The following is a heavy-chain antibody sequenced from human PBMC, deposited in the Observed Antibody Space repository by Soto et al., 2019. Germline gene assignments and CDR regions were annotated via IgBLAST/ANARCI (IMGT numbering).Heavy chain of an antibody. CDR1: GFTFSSYA. CDR2: ISYDGSNK. D-gene: IGHD3-10*01. J-gene: IGHJ6*02. Sequence: QVQLVESGGGVVQPGRSLRLSCAASGFTFSSYAMHWVRQAPGKGLEWVAVISYDGSNKYYADSVKGRFTISRDNSKNTLELPMESLRAEDTAVYYCARSEDGFGYYYGMDVWGQGTTVTVSS. V-gene: IGHV3-30-3*01. CDR3: ARSEDGFGYYYGMDV.